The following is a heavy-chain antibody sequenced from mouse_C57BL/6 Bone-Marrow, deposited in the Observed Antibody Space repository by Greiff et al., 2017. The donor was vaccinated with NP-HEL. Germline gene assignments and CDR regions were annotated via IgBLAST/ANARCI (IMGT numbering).Heavy chain of an antibody. CDR1: GYTFTSYW. J-gene: IGHJ1*03. CDR3: ARDYYGSRDWYFDV. Sequence: QVHVKQPGAELVRPGSSVKLSCKASGYTFTSYWMHWVKQRPIQGLEWIGNIDPSDSETHYNQKFKDKATLTVDKSSSTAYMQLSSLTSEDSAVYYCARDYYGSRDWYFDVWGTGTTVTVSS. CDR2: IDPSDSET. D-gene: IGHD1-1*01. V-gene: IGHV1-52*01.